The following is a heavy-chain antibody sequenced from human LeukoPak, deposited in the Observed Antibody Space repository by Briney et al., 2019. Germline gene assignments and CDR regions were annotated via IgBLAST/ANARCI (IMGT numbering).Heavy chain of an antibody. CDR2: IYYSGST. Sequence: SETLSLTCTVSGGSISSSSYYWGWIRQPPGKGLEWIGSIYYSGSTYYNPSLKSRVTISVDTSKNQFSLKLSSVTAADTAVYYCARATIFGVVIYYFDYWGQGTLVTVSS. CDR1: GGSISSSSYY. D-gene: IGHD3-3*01. J-gene: IGHJ4*02. V-gene: IGHV4-39*07. CDR3: ARATIFGVVIYYFDY.